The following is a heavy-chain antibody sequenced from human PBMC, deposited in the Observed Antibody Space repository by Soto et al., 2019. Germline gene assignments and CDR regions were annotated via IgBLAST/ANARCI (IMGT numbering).Heavy chain of an antibody. Sequence: GGSLRLSCAASGFTLSTYAVSWVRQAPGKGLEWVSSISASGGSTYYADSVKGRFTISRDNSKNTLNLQMNSLRAEDTAVYYCAKSRGTYCSGGSCYFPFDYWGQGTLVTVSS. CDR1: GFTLSTYA. V-gene: IGHV3-23*01. J-gene: IGHJ4*02. CDR3: AKSRGTYCSGGSCYFPFDY. CDR2: ISASGGST. D-gene: IGHD2-15*01.